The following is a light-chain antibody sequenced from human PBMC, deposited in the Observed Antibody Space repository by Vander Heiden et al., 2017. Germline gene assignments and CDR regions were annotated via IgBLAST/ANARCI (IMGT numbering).Light chain of an antibody. CDR3: CSYATGSTLV. V-gene: IGLV2-23*02. J-gene: IGLJ1*01. Sequence: QSALTQPASVSGSPGQSITISCTGTRSDIGNYHLVSWYQQHPGKAAKLMIHEVSKRPSGVSNRFSGSKSGSTASLTISGLQAEDEADYYCCSYATGSTLVFGTGTKVTVL. CDR1: RSDIGNYHL. CDR2: EVS.